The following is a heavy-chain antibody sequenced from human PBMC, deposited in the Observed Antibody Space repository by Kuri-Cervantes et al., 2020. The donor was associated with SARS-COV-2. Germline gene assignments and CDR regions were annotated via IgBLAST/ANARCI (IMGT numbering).Heavy chain of an antibody. CDR2: LSFDGNND. CDR1: GFFFGAYS. D-gene: IGHD3-10*01. CDR3: ARERGPDADGFDI. V-gene: IGHV3-30-3*01. Sequence: GSLRLSCAASGFFFGAYSMHWVRQAPGKGLEWVAGLSFDGNNDYYTQSVKGRFTISRDNSNNTLFLHMDSLRGDDTAVYYCARERGPDADGFDIWGRGTMVTVSS. J-gene: IGHJ3*02.